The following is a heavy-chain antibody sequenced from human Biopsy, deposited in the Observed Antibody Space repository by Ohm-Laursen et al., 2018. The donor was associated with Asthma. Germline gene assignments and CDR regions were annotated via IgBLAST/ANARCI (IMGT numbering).Heavy chain of an antibody. Sequence: SVKVSCKASGYPFIGYHIHWMRQAPGQGLEWMGRINPNSGATNYAQKFQGRVTMTRDTSISTAHMELSSLRSEDTAVYYCARDFLFQHGSSWYYYYYGMDVWGQGTTVTVSS. CDR2: INPNSGAT. D-gene: IGHD6-13*01. CDR1: GYPFIGYH. V-gene: IGHV1-2*06. CDR3: ARDFLFQHGSSWYYYYYGMDV. J-gene: IGHJ6*02.